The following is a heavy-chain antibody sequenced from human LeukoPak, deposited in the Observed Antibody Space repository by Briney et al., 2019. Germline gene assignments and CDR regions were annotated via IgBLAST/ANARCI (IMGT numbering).Heavy chain of an antibody. CDR1: GFTFGDYA. V-gene: IGHV3-49*03. CDR2: IRSKAYGGTT. D-gene: IGHD4-17*01. J-gene: IGHJ6*03. CDR3: TRGQTTVTTRVYYYYYYYMDV. Sequence: GGSLRLSCAASGFTFGDYAMSWFRQAPGKGLEWVGFIRSKAYGGTTEYAASVKGRFTISRDDSKIIAYLQMNSLKTEDTAVYYCTRGQTTVTTRVYYYYYYYMDVWGKGTTVTVSS.